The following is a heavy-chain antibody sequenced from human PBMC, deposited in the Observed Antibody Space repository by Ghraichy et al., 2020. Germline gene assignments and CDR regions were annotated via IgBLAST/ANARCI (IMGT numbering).Heavy chain of an antibody. CDR3: ARITTFDYDTGGYLEAFDF. J-gene: IGHJ3*01. CDR2: IYGDGTT. D-gene: IGHD3-22*01. CDR1: GLTVSSTY. Sequence: GGSLRLSCAASGLTVSSTYMSWVRQAPGKGLEWVSVIYGDGTTNYADSVMGRFTISRDKSINTLYLQMNSLRAEDTAVYYCARITTFDYDTGGYLEAFDFWGKGTMVTVSS. V-gene: IGHV3-53*01.